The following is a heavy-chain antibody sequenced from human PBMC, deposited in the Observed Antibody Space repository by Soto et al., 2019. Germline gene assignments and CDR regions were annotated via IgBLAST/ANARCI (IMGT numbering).Heavy chain of an antibody. J-gene: IGHJ3*02. CDR2: IYYSGST. D-gene: IGHD3-16*01. Sequence: PSETLSLTCTVSGGSISSGGYYWSWIRQHPGKGLEWIGYIYYSGSTYYNPSLKSRVTISVDTSKNQFSLKLSSVTAADTAVYYCAREEIMITFGGVITNAFDIWGQGTMVTVSS. V-gene: IGHV4-31*03. CDR1: GGSISSGGYY. CDR3: AREEIMITFGGVITNAFDI.